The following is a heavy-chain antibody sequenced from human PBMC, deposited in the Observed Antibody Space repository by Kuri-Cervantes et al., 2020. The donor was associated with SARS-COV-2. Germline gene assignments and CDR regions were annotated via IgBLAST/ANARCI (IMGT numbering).Heavy chain of an antibody. CDR1: GGSISFYY. CDR2: IYYSGST. Sequence: GSLRLSCTVSGGSISFYYWSWIRQPPGKGLEWIGYIYYSGSTNYNPSLKSRVTISVDTSKNQFSLKLSSVTAADTAIYFCARGSPRDGLGYWGQGTLVTVSS. CDR3: ARGSPRDGLGY. V-gene: IGHV4-59*12. D-gene: IGHD3-9*01. J-gene: IGHJ4*02.